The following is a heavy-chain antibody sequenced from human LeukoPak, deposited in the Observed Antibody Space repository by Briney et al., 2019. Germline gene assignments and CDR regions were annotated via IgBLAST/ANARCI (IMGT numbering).Heavy chain of an antibody. Sequence: GGSLRLSCAASGFTFSNYGMHWVRQAPGKGLEWVAVISYDGSNKYYADSVKGRFTISRDNSKNTLYLQMNSLRAEDTAVYYCARVSRSSWYFDYWGQGTLVTVSS. CDR2: ISYDGSNK. CDR1: GFTFSNYG. V-gene: IGHV3-30*03. CDR3: ARVSRSSWYFDY. J-gene: IGHJ4*02. D-gene: IGHD6-13*01.